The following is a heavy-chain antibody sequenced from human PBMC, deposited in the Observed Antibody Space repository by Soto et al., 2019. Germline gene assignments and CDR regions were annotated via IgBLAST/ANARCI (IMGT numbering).Heavy chain of an antibody. J-gene: IGHJ4*02. V-gene: IGHV3-33*01. CDR1: GFTFRSYG. Sequence: GGSLSLSCAASGFTFRSYGRHWVRQAPGKGLEWVAVIWYDGSNKYYADSVKGRFTISRDNSKNTLYLQMNSLRAEDTAVYYCARAGVLRYFDWLAHYFDYWGQGTLVTVSS. D-gene: IGHD3-9*01. CDR3: ARAGVLRYFDWLAHYFDY. CDR2: IWYDGSNK.